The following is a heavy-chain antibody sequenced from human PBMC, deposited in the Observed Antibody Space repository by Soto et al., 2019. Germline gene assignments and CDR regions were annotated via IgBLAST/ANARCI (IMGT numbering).Heavy chain of an antibody. J-gene: IGHJ6*03. V-gene: IGHV1-3*01. CDR2: INAGNGNT. CDR3: ARVLETGYYGSGSYYYYYMDV. D-gene: IGHD3-10*01. CDR1: GYTFTSYA. Sequence: GASVKVSCKASGYTFTSYAMHWVRQAPGQRLEWMGWINAGNGNTKYSQKFQGRVTITRDTSASTAYMELSSLRSEDTAVYYCARVLETGYYGSGSYYYYYMDVWGKGTTVTVSS.